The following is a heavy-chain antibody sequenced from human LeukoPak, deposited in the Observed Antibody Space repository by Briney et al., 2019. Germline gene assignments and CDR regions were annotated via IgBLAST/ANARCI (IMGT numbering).Heavy chain of an antibody. CDR1: TFTKSW. J-gene: IGHJ4*02. V-gene: IGHV3-15*07. CDR3: TTEYFGGFEY. CDR2: VKNRGDGRTT. Sequence: GGSLRLSCVASTFTKSWMNWVRQAPGKGLEWVGRVKNRGDGRTTDYAAPVKGRFTISRDDSKRTVYLQMNSLKTEDTAVYFCTTEYFGGFEYWGQGTLVTVSS. D-gene: IGHD3-16*01.